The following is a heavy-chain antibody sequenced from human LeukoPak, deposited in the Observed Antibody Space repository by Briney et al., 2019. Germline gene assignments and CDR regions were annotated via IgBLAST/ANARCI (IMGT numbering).Heavy chain of an antibody. J-gene: IGHJ5*02. V-gene: IGHV3-7*03. Sequence: GGSLRLSCVASGFSISDYWMVWVRQAPGKGLEWVANIRQDGRDSCYLDSVKGRFTIFRNNAQNLLYLQMNNLRGEDSALYYCARSVVVSPAAPYSWFDPRGQGTLVTVSS. CDR3: ARSVVVSPAAPYSWFDP. CDR2: IRQDGRDS. CDR1: GFSISDYW. D-gene: IGHD2-2*01.